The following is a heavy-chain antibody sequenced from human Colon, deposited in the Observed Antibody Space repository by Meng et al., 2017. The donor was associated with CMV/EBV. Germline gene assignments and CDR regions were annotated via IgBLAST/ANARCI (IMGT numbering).Heavy chain of an antibody. CDR2: IYYNGAT. CDR3: ARGNRATGGNFDY. D-gene: IGHD2-8*02. V-gene: IGHV4-59*01. J-gene: IGHJ4*02. Sequence: GSLRLSCNVSGGSISTYYWTWIRQPPGKGLEWIGNIYYNGATNYNPSLKSRVIILIDTSNNQFSLKVGSVTAADTAVYYCARGNRATGGNFDYWGQGTLVTVSS. CDR1: GGSISTYY.